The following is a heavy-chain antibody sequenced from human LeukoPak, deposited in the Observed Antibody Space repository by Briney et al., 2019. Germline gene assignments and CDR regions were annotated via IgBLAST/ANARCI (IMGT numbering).Heavy chain of an antibody. D-gene: IGHD6-6*01. CDR3: AREGVGIAARRNDY. Sequence: PGGSLRLSCAASGFTFSSYAMHWVRQAPGKGLEWVAVISYDGSNKYYADSVKGRLTISRDNSKNTLYLQMNSLRAEDTAVYYCAREGVGIAARRNDYWGQGTLVTVSS. CDR2: ISYDGSNK. CDR1: GFTFSSYA. V-gene: IGHV3-30*14. J-gene: IGHJ4*02.